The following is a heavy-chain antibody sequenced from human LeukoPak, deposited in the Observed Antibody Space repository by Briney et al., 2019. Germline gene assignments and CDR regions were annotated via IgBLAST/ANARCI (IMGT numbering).Heavy chain of an antibody. CDR1: GGSISSYY. D-gene: IGHD1-26*01. V-gene: IGHV4-59*01. Sequence: SETLSLTCTVSGGSISSYYWSWIRQPPGKGLEWIGYIYYSGSTNYNPSLKSRVTISVDTSKNQFSLKLSSVTAADTAVYYCARVDEYSGSYGYWGQGTLVTVSS. CDR3: ARVDEYSGSYGY. CDR2: IYYSGST. J-gene: IGHJ4*02.